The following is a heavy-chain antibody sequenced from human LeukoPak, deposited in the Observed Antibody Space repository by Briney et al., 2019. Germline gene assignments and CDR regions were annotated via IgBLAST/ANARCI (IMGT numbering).Heavy chain of an antibody. CDR1: GYTFTSHY. CDR2: INPTDGST. J-gene: IGHJ6*02. D-gene: IGHD3-16*01. Sequence: ASVKVSCKASGYTFTSHYMHWVRQAPGQGLEGMGIINPTDGSTSYAQNYQGRVTMTRDTSTSTVYMELSSLRSEDTAVYFCARGGSTSSSYYYGLDVWGQGTTVTVSS. CDR3: ARGGSTSSSYYYGLDV. V-gene: IGHV1-46*01.